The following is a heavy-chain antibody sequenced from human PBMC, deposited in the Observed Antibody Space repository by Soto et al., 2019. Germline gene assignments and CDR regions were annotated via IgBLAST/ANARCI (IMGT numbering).Heavy chain of an antibody. Sequence: GGSLILSCVASGFTFSSYWMTWVRQAPGKGLEWVGNIKQDGGEKNYVDSVKGRFTISRDNAKNSVYLQMNSLRAEDTAVYYCAREIVVARGASYFDYWGPGTLVTVSS. CDR2: IKQDGGEK. CDR3: AREIVVARGASYFDY. J-gene: IGHJ4*02. D-gene: IGHD2-2*01. CDR1: GFTFSSYW. V-gene: IGHV3-7*04.